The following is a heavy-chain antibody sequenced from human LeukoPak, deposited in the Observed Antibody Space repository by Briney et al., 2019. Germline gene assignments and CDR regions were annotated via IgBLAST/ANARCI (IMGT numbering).Heavy chain of an antibody. CDR3: TRRRNRSADPFDY. CDR1: GFTFSGSA. J-gene: IGHJ4*02. Sequence: GGPLKLSCAASGFTFSGSAMHWVRQASGKGLEWVGRIRSKANSYATAYAASVKGRFTISRDDSKNTAYLQMNSLKTEDTAVYYCTRRRNRSADPFDYWGQGTLVTVSS. V-gene: IGHV3-73*01. CDR2: IRSKANSYAT.